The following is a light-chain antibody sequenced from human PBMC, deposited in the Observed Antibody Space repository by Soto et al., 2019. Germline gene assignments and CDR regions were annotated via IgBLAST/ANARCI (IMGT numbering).Light chain of an antibody. CDR2: GTS. CDR1: QSVSSNY. CDR3: QQYGRSPWT. Sequence: EIVLTQSPGTLSLSPGERATLSCRASQSVSSNYLAWYQQKPGQAPRPLIYGTSSRATGIPDRFSGSGSGTDFTLTINRLEPEDFAVYYCQQYGRSPWTFGQGTKVDIK. V-gene: IGKV3-20*01. J-gene: IGKJ1*01.